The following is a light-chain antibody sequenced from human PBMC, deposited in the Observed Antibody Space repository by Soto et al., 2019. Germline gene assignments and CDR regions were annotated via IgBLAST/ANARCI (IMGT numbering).Light chain of an antibody. V-gene: IGKV1-5*03. Sequence: DIQMTQSPSTLSASVGDKVTITCRASQSISSWLAWYQQKPGKAPKLLIYKSSTLESGVPSNFSGSGSGTEFTLSISSLQPEDFATHYCQQYYSYPWTFGQGTKVDVK. CDR1: QSISSW. CDR2: KSS. CDR3: QQYYSYPWT. J-gene: IGKJ1*01.